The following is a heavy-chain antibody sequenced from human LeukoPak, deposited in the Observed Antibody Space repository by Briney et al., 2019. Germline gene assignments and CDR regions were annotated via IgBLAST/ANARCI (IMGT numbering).Heavy chain of an antibody. D-gene: IGHD4/OR15-4a*01. V-gene: IGHV3-74*01. CDR1: GFTFSSYW. Sequence: GGSLRLSCAASGFTFSSYWMHWVRQAPGKGLGLVSRISDDGSTTTNADSVKGRFTISRDNAKNTVYLQMNSLGVEDTAVYYLARDCGARVCDYGGEGTLVTV. CDR3: ARDCGARVCDY. J-gene: IGHJ4*02. CDR2: ISDDGSTT.